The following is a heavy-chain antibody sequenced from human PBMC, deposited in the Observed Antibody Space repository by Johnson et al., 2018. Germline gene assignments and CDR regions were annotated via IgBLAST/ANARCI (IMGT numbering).Heavy chain of an antibody. V-gene: IGHV3-30*18. CDR2: ISYDGDNK. Sequence: QVQLVESGGGVVQSGRSLRLSCAASGFTFNRYTMHWVRQAPGKGLEWVAVISYDGDNKDYADSVKGRFTLSRDSSKKTVYLEMNSLRLEDTAVYYCAKDSVVADPYYYYMDVWGKGTTVIVSS. CDR3: AKDSVVADPYYYYMDV. J-gene: IGHJ6*03. D-gene: IGHD5/OR15-5a*01. CDR1: GFTFNRYT.